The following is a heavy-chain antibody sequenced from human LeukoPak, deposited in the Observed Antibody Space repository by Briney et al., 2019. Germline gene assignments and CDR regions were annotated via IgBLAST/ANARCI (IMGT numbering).Heavy chain of an antibody. J-gene: IGHJ4*02. CDR2: ISGSGTTI. V-gene: IGHV3-11*04. CDR1: GFTFSDYY. D-gene: IGHD1-1*01. Sequence: GGSLRLSCAASGFTFSDYYMTWIRQAPGKGLEWVSYISGSGTTIYYADSVKGRFTISRDNAKNSLYLQMNSLRAEDTAVYYCASSRGTGTTPFDYWGQGTLVTVSS. CDR3: ASSRGTGTTPFDY.